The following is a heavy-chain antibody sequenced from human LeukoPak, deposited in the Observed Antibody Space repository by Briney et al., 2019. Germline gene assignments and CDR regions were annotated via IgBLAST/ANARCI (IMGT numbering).Heavy chain of an antibody. CDR1: GFTFSSYA. V-gene: IGHV3-30*01. D-gene: IGHD3-10*01. J-gene: IGHJ4*02. CDR3: ARDSTYYYDSGSSGPHYFDS. Sequence: PGGSLRLSCAAFGFTFSSYAMHWVRQAPGKGPEWVAVISYDGSNKYHADSVKGRFTISRDNSKNTLYLQMNSLRAEDTAVYYCARDSTYYYDSGSSGPHYFDSWGQGTLVTVSS. CDR2: ISYDGSNK.